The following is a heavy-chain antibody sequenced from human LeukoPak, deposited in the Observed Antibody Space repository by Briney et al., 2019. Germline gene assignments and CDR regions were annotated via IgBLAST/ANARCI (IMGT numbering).Heavy chain of an antibody. CDR1: GFTFSSYS. CDR3: ARPRTNDYGGNFDY. Sequence: GGSLRLSCAASGFTFSSYSMNWVRQAPGKGLEWVSSISSSSSSYDYEYYADSVKGRFTVSRDNTENSLYLQMNNLRAEDTAAYFCARPRTNDYGGNFDYWGQGTLVTVSS. J-gene: IGHJ4*02. D-gene: IGHD4-23*01. V-gene: IGHV3-21*01. CDR2: ISSSSSSYDYE.